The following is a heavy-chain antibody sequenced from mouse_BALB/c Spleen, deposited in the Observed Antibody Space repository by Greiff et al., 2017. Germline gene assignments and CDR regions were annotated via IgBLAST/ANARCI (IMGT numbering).Heavy chain of an antibody. V-gene: IGHV5-17*02. CDR2: ISSGSSTI. CDR3: AREGLAFDD. CDR1: GFTFSSFG. J-gene: IGHJ2*01. Sequence: EVHLVESGGGLVQPGGSRKLSCAASGFTFSSFGMHWVRQAPEKGLEWVAYISSGSSTIYYADTVKGRFTISRDNPKNTLFLQMTSLRSEDTAMYYCAREGLAFDDWGQGTTLTVSS. D-gene: IGHD2-10*02.